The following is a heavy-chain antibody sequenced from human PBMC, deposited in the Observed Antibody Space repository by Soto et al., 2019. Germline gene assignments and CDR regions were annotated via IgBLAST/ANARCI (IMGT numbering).Heavy chain of an antibody. CDR3: AKDKKGITIFGVVPLGWFDP. V-gene: IGHV3-23*01. D-gene: IGHD3-3*01. J-gene: IGHJ5*02. Sequence: HPGGSLRLSCAASGFTFSSYAMSWVRQAPGKGLEWVSAISGSGGSTYYADSVKGRFTISRDNSKNTLYLQMNSLRAEDTAVYYCAKDKKGITIFGVVPLGWFDPWGQGTLVTVSS. CDR1: GFTFSSYA. CDR2: ISGSGGST.